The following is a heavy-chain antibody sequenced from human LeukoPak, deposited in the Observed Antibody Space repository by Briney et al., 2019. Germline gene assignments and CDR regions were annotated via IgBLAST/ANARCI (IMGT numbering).Heavy chain of an antibody. CDR1: GGSISSSSYY. CDR3: ARLGSSSTLTD. D-gene: IGHD6-6*01. J-gene: IGHJ4*02. CDR2: IYYSGST. V-gene: IGHV4-39*01. Sequence: KPSETLSLTCTVSGGSISSSSYYWGWIRQPPGKGLEWIGSIYYSGSTYYNPSLKSRVTISVDTSKNQFSLKLSSVTAADTAVYYCARLGSSSTLTDWGQGTLVTVSS.